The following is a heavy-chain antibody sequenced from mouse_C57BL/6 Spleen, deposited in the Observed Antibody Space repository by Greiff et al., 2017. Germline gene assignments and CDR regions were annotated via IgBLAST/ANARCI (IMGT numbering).Heavy chain of an antibody. CDR3: ARGGTTVVAPFAY. CDR2: IDPSDSYT. J-gene: IGHJ3*01. D-gene: IGHD1-1*01. CDR1: GYTFTSYW. Sequence: QVQLQQPGAELVMPGASVKLSCKASGYTFTSYWMHWVKQRPGQGLEWIGEIDPSDSYTNYNQKFKGKSTLTVDKSSSTAYMQLSSLTSEESAVYYCARGGTTVVAPFAYWGQGTLVTVSA. V-gene: IGHV1-69*01.